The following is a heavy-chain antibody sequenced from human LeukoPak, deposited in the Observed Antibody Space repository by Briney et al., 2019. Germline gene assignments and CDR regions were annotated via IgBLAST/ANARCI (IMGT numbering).Heavy chain of an antibody. D-gene: IGHD1-26*01. CDR2: MNPNSGNT. V-gene: IGHV1-8*01. CDR3: ARELSGSYHYYYYGMDV. Sequence: ASVNVSCKASGYTFTSYDINWMRQATGQGLEWMGWMNPNSGNTGYAQKFQGRVTMTRNTSISTAYMEQSSLRSEDTAVYYCARELSGSYHYYYYGMDVWGQGTTVTVSS. CDR1: GYTFTSYD. J-gene: IGHJ6*02.